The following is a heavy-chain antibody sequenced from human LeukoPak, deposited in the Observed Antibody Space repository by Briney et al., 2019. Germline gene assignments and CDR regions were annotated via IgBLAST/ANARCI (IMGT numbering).Heavy chain of an antibody. J-gene: IGHJ4*02. V-gene: IGHV4-34*01. CDR2: INHSGST. Sequence: SETLSLTCVVYGGSFSGCYWSWIRQPPGKGLEWIGEINHSGSTNYNPSLKSRVTISVDTSKNQFSLKLSSVTAADTAVYYCARQGYGGHGDYWGQGTLVTVSS. CDR1: GGSFSGCY. D-gene: IGHD5-12*01. CDR3: ARQGYGGHGDY.